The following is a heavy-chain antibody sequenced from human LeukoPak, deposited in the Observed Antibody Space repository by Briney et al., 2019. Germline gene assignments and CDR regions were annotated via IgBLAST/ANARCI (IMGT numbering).Heavy chain of an antibody. J-gene: IGHJ6*03. V-gene: IGHV4-34*01. CDR1: GGSFSGYY. D-gene: IGHD7-27*01. CDR2: INHSGST. CDR3: ARGRGSQLGYYYYYYMDV. Sequence: SETLSLTCAVYGGSFSGYYWSWIRQPPGKGLEWIGEINHSGSTNYNPSLKSRVTISVDTSKNQFSLKLSSVTAADTAVYYCARGRGSQLGYYYYYYMDVWGKGTTVTVPS.